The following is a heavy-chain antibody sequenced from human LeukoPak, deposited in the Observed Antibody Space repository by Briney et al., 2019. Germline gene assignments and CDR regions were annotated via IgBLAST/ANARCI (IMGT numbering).Heavy chain of an antibody. D-gene: IGHD6-13*01. Sequence: GDSLQISCKGSGYSLTSYWIGWVRQMPGKGLEWMGIIYPGDSDSRYSPSFQGQVTISADKSISTAYLQWSSLKASDTAMYYCARSRVGGPDAFDIWGQGTMVTVSS. J-gene: IGHJ3*02. CDR3: ARSRVGGPDAFDI. V-gene: IGHV5-51*01. CDR2: IYPGDSDS. CDR1: GYSLTSYW.